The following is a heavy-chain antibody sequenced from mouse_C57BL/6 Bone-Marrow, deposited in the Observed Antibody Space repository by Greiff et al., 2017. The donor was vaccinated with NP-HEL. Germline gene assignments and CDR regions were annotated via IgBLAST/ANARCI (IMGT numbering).Heavy chain of an antibody. CDR1: GYTFTSYW. CDR3: ARSIYYYGSSLWYFDV. D-gene: IGHD1-1*01. Sequence: VQLQQPGAELVRPGSSVKLSCKASGYTFTSYWMDWVKQRPGQGLEWIGNIYPSDSETHYNQKFKDKATLTVDKSSSTAYMQLSSLTSEDSAVYYCARSIYYYGSSLWYFDVWGTGTTVTVSS. J-gene: IGHJ1*03. CDR2: IYPSDSET. V-gene: IGHV1-61*01.